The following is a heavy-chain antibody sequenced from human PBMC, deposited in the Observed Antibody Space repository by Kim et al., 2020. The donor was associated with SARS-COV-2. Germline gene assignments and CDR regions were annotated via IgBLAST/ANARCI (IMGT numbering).Heavy chain of an antibody. V-gene: IGHV3-23*01. D-gene: IGHD5-18*01. Sequence: LSLTCAASGFTFSSYAMSWVRQAPGKGLEWVSAISGSGGSTYYADSVKGRFTISRDNSKNTLYLQMNSLRAEDTAVYYCAKDQRGIQLWLRSDYWGQGTLVTVSS. CDR2: ISGSGGST. CDR3: AKDQRGIQLWLRSDY. CDR1: GFTFSSYA. J-gene: IGHJ4*02.